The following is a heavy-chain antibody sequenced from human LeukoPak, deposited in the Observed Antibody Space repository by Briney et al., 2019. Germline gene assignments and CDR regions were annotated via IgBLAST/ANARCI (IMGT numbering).Heavy chain of an antibody. Sequence: GGSLRLSCAASGFTFSSYSMNWVRQAPGKGLEWVSSISSSSSYIYYADSVKGRFTISRDNAKNSLYLQMNSLRAEDTAVYYCASRSDFWSGYWAFDNWGQGALVTVSS. V-gene: IGHV3-21*01. D-gene: IGHD3-3*01. CDR2: ISSSSSYI. J-gene: IGHJ4*02. CDR3: ASRSDFWSGYWAFDN. CDR1: GFTFSSYS.